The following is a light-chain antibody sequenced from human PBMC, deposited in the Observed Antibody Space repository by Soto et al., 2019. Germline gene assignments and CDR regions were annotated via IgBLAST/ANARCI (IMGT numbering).Light chain of an antibody. J-gene: IGKJ4*01. CDR3: QQYKSYPLT. CDR2: KAS. Sequence: ATQMTQSPSSLSASVGDRITITCRASRDIGSDLSWYQQKPGKAPNLLIYKASTLESGVPSRFSGSGSGTEFTLTISSVQPDDFTTYYCQQYKSYPLTFGGGTKVDIK. V-gene: IGKV1-13*02. CDR1: RDIGSD.